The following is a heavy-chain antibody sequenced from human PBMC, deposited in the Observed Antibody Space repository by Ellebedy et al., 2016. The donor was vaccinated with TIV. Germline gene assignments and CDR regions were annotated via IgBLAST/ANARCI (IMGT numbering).Heavy chain of an antibody. CDR3: ARASYGFSHVKFDI. Sequence: SETLSLXXTVSGGSISSGGYYWSWIRQHPGKGLEWIGYIYYSGSTYYNPSLKSRVTISVDTSKNQFSLKLSSVTAADTAVYYCARASYGFSHVKFDIWGQGTMVTVSS. CDR1: GGSISSGGYY. D-gene: IGHD5-18*01. V-gene: IGHV4-31*03. J-gene: IGHJ3*02. CDR2: IYYSGST.